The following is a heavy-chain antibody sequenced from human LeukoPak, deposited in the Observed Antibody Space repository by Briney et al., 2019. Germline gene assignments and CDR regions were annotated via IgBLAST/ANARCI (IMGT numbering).Heavy chain of an antibody. Sequence: PGGSLRLSCAASGFTFRSYAMSWVRQAPGKGLELDSVISGSGLSTYYADSVKGRFTISRDNSKNTLYLQMNSLRAEDTAVYYCAKDIHYYGSDNYDQGPAYYYMDVWGKGTTVTVSS. J-gene: IGHJ6*03. V-gene: IGHV3-23*01. CDR3: AKDIHYYGSDNYDQGPAYYYMDV. D-gene: IGHD3-10*01. CDR1: GFTFRSYA. CDR2: ISGSGLST.